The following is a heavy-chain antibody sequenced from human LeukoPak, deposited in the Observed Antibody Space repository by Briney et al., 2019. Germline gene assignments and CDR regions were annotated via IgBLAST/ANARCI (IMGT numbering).Heavy chain of an antibody. CDR3: ARDPYYYDSSAFYPFDY. CDR1: GFTFSTYS. CDR2: IRSSGNTV. J-gene: IGHJ4*02. D-gene: IGHD3-22*01. V-gene: IGHV3-48*01. Sequence: GGSLRVSCAASGFTFSTYSMNWVRQAPGKGLEWVSFIRSSGNTVYYADSVKGRFTISRDNDKSSLYLQVSSLRVEDTAVYYCARDPYYYDSSAFYPFDYWGQGTLVTVSS.